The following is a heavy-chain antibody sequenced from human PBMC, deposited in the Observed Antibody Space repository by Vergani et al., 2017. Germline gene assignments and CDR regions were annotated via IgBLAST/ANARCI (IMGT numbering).Heavy chain of an antibody. CDR2: IYPGDSDT. J-gene: IGHJ6*03. D-gene: IGHD2-2*01. V-gene: IGHV5-51*01. Sequence: EVQLVQSGAEVKKPGESLKISCKGSGYSFTSYWIGWVRQMPGKGLEWMGIIYPGDSDTRYSPSFQGQVTISADKSISTAYLQWSSLKASDTAMYYCARQRGYCSSTSCARRYYYMDVWGKGTTVTVSS. CDR1: GYSFTSYW. CDR3: ARQRGYCSSTSCARRYYYMDV.